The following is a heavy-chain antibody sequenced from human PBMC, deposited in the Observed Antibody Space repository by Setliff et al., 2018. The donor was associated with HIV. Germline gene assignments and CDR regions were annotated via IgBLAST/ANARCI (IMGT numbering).Heavy chain of an antibody. Sequence: SETLSLTCTVSGGSISSSSYYWGWIRQPPGKGLEWIGSIYYTGNTYSNSSLKSRVSMSVDTSKKQISLRLHSVTAADTAVYYCARGNFNYWGQGTLVTVSS. V-gene: IGHV4-39*01. CDR3: ARGNFNY. D-gene: IGHD3-16*01. CDR1: GGSISSSSYY. CDR2: IYYTGNT. J-gene: IGHJ4*02.